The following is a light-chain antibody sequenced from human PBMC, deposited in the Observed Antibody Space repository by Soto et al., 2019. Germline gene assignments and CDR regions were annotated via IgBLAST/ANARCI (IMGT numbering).Light chain of an antibody. Sequence: QSALAQPPSASGSPGQSVTISCTGTSSDVGGYNYVSWYQQHPGKAPKLMIYEVSKRPSGVPDRFSGSKSGNTASLTVSGLQAEDEADYYCSSYAGSNNPPYVFGTGTKGTVL. CDR2: EVS. CDR1: SSDVGGYNY. CDR3: SSYAGSNNPPYV. J-gene: IGLJ1*01. V-gene: IGLV2-8*01.